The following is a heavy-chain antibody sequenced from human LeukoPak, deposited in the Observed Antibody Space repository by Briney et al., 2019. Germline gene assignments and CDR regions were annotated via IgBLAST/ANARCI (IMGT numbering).Heavy chain of an antibody. J-gene: IGHJ4*02. Sequence: SVKVSCKASGGTFSSYAISWVRQAPGQGLEWMGGIIPIFGTANYAQKFQGRVTITADKSTSTAYMELSSLRSEDTAVYHCAREERYCSGGSCYSGYWGQGTLVTVSS. V-gene: IGHV1-69*06. CDR1: GGTFSSYA. CDR3: AREERYCSGGSCYSGY. D-gene: IGHD2-15*01. CDR2: IIPIFGTA.